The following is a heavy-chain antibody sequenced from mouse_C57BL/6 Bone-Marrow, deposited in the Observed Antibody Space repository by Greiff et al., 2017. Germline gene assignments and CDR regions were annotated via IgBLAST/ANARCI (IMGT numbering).Heavy chain of an antibody. CDR3: ARPLTAY. V-gene: IGHV1-15*01. CDR2: IDPETGGT. D-gene: IGHD2-12*01. J-gene: IGHJ3*01. Sequence: VQLQESGAELVRPGASVTLSCKASGYTFTDYEMHWVKQTPVHGLEWIGAIDPETGGTAYNQKFKGKAILTADKSSSTAYMELRSLTSEDSAVYYCARPLTAYWGQGTLVTVSA. CDR1: GYTFTDYE.